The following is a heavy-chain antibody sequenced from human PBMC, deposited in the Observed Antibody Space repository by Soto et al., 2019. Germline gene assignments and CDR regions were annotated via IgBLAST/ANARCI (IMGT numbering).Heavy chain of an antibody. Sequence: SGPTLLNPTQTLTLTCTFSGFSLSTSGMRVSWIRQPPGKALEWLARIDWDDDKFYSTSLKTRLTISKDTSKNQVVLTMTNMEPVETATYYSSRSYEWWTGYTYYYYGIDGWGQGNTVTVSS. J-gene: IGHJ6*02. CDR1: GFSLSTSGMR. CDR3: SRSYEWWTGYTYYYYGIDG. CDR2: IDWDDDK. D-gene: IGHD3-3*01. V-gene: IGHV2-70*04.